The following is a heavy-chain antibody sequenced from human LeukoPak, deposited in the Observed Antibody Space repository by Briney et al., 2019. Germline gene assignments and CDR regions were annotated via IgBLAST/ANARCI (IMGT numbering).Heavy chain of an antibody. Sequence: GGSLRLSCAASGFTFSSYSMNWVRQAPGKGLGWVSSISSSSYIYYADSVKGRFTISRDNAKNSLYLQMNSLRAEDTAVYYCARDPSIAVAGIDYWGQGTLVTVSS. V-gene: IGHV3-21*01. J-gene: IGHJ4*02. CDR1: GFTFSSYS. CDR2: ISSSSYI. CDR3: ARDPSIAVAGIDY. D-gene: IGHD6-19*01.